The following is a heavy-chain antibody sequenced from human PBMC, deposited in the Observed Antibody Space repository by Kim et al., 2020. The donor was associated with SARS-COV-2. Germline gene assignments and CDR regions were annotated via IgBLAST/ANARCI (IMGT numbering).Heavy chain of an antibody. D-gene: IGHD2-15*01. Sequence: RVTISVDTSKNQFSLKLSSVTAADTAVYYCARDRSELVVAATTYYGMDVWGQGTTVTVSS. J-gene: IGHJ6*02. V-gene: IGHV4-59*01. CDR3: ARDRSELVVAATTYYGMDV.